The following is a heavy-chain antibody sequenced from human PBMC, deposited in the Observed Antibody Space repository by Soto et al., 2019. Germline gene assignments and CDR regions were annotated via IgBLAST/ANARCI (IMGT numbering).Heavy chain of an antibody. CDR3: AKVRVMITFGGPDY. Sequence: GGSQRLSYAASGFTFSSYGVHWVRQAPGKGLEWVAVISYDGSNKYYADSVKGRFTISRDNSKNTLYLQMNSLRAEDTAVYYCAKVRVMITFGGPDYWGQGTLVTVSS. CDR1: GFTFSSYG. V-gene: IGHV3-30*18. CDR2: ISYDGSNK. D-gene: IGHD3-16*01. J-gene: IGHJ4*02.